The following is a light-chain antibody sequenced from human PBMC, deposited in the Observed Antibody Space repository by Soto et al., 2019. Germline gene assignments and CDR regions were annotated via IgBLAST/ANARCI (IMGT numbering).Light chain of an antibody. CDR1: QSISSW. CDR3: QQYNSYWT. V-gene: IGKV1-5*03. CDR2: KAS. Sequence: DIQMTQSRSTLSSSVGSRSTSTCRASQSISSWLAWYQQKPGKDPKLLIYKASSLESGVPSRFSGSGSGTEFTLTISSLQPDDFATYYCQQYNSYWTLGKWTQVDIK. J-gene: IGKJ1*01.